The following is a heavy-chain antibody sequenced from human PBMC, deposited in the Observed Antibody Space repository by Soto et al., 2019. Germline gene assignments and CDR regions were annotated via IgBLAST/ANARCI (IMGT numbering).Heavy chain of an antibody. CDR1: GDSVSSNTAT. CDR2: TYYRSSWNF. J-gene: IGHJ4*02. CDR3: AGELDIQHGLGY. Sequence: QVQLQQSGPGLVKPSQTLSLTCAISGDSVSSNTATWNWVRQSPSRGLEWLGRTYYRSSWNFDYALSVRSRITINPDTSKNHFSLQLNSMTPEDTAVYYCAGELDIQHGLGYWGPGTSVTVSS. D-gene: IGHD3-3*02. V-gene: IGHV6-1*01.